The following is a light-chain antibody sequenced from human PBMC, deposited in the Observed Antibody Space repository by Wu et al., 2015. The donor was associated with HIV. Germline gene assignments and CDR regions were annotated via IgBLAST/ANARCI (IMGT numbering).Light chain of an antibody. CDR2: DAS. J-gene: IGKJ5*01. CDR3: QQLNSFPLT. V-gene: IGKV1-13*02. CDR1: QDIFTY. Sequence: SASIGDRVNITCRASQDIFTYLAWYQQTPGKAPRVLIYDASTLQSGVSSRFSGSGSGTDFTLTISGLQREDFAIYFCQQLNSFPLTFGLGSRLEI.